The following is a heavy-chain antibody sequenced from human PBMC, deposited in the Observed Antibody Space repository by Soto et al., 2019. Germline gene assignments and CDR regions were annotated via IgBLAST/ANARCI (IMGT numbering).Heavy chain of an antibody. J-gene: IGHJ4*02. CDR1: GGSISSSSYY. D-gene: IGHD5-18*01. V-gene: IGHV4-39*07. CDR2: IYHSGNT. CDR3: ARDQGYNYGSFDC. Sequence: PSETLSLTCTVSGGSISSSSYYWGWIRQPPGKGLEWIGFIYHSGNTYYNPSLKSRVTISADTSRNQFSLKLTSVTAADTAVYFCARDQGYNYGSFDCWGQGALVTVSS.